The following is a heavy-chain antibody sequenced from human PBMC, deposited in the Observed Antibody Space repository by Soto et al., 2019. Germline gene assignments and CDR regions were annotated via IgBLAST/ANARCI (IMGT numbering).Heavy chain of an antibody. CDR3: AKDLRDWGFFDY. CDR1: GFSFYTYA. CDR2: LSGSGGST. D-gene: IGHD3-16*01. J-gene: IGHJ4*02. Sequence: VQLLESGGGLVQPGGSLRLSCAASGFSFYTYAMGWVRQAPGKGLEWVSSLSGSGGSTNYADSVKGRFTISRDNSKDTLYLQMNNLRAEDTAMFYCAKDLRDWGFFDYWGLGTLVTVSS. V-gene: IGHV3-23*01.